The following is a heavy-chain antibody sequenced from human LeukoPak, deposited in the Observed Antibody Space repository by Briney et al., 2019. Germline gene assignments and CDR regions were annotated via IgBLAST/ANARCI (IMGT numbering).Heavy chain of an antibody. Sequence: GGSLRLSCADSGFTFRSYRMSWVRQAPGKGLEWVANIKQDGSEKYYVDSVKGRFTISRDNAKNSLYLQLNSLRAEDTAVYYCASHNYGGYFDYWGQGTLVTVSS. CDR3: ASHNYGGYFDY. J-gene: IGHJ4*02. CDR2: IKQDGSEK. V-gene: IGHV3-7*01. D-gene: IGHD3-16*01. CDR1: GFTFRSYR.